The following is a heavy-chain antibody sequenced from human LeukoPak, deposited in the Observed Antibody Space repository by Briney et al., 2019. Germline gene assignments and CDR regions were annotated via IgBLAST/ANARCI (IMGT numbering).Heavy chain of an antibody. CDR3: AREEGLVLDY. CDR2: IPYDGSNK. D-gene: IGHD2-8*02. CDR1: GFTFSSYA. J-gene: IGHJ4*02. Sequence: GGSLRLSCAASGFTFSSYAMHWVRQAPGKGLEWVAVIPYDGSNKYYADSVKGRFTISRDYSKNTLYLQMNSLRAEDTAVYYCAREEGLVLDYWGQGTLVTVSS. V-gene: IGHV3-30-3*01.